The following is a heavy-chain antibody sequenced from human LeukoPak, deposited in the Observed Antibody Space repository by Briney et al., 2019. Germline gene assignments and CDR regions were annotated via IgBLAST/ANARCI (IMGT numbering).Heavy chain of an antibody. CDR3: ARATVTTTYYYYMDV. CDR2: ISDSGTTV. CDR1: GFTFSDYY. D-gene: IGHD4-17*01. V-gene: IGHV3-11*01. J-gene: IGHJ6*03. Sequence: GESLRLSCAASGFTFSDYYMTWVRQAPGKGLQWVSYISDSGTTVDYSDSVKGRFTISRDNAKTSLYLQMNSLRAEDTALYHCARATVTTTYYYYMDVWGKGTTVTISS.